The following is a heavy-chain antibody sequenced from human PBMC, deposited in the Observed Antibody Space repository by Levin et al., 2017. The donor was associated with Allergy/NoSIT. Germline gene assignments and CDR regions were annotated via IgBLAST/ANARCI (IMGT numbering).Heavy chain of an antibody. CDR2: ISYDGSNK. J-gene: IGHJ4*02. D-gene: IGHD3/OR15-3a*01. CDR3: AKDSDFY. Sequence: GGSLRLSCAASGFTFSSYGMHWVRQAPGKGLEWVAVISYDGSNKYYADSVKGRFTISRDNSKNTLYLQMNSLRAEDTAVYYCAKDSDFYWGQGTLVTVSS. V-gene: IGHV3-30*18. CDR1: GFTFSSYG.